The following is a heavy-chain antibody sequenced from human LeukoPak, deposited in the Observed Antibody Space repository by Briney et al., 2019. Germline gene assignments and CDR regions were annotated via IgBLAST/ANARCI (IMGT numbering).Heavy chain of an antibody. V-gene: IGHV1-24*01. CDR2: FDPKSGET. D-gene: IGHD3-16*01. CDR3: ATGDRGLGYYMDV. CDR1: GYTLSKLS. Sequence: EASVTVSCKVSGYTLSKLSIHWMRQAPGKGLEWMGGFDPKSGETIYAQKFQGRVTMTEDTSTDTAYMELSSLRSEDTAVYYCATGDRGLGYYMDVWGKGTTVTVSS. J-gene: IGHJ6*03.